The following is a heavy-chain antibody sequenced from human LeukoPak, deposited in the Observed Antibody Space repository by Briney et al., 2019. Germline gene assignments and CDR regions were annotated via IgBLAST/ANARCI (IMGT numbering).Heavy chain of an antibody. D-gene: IGHD3-22*01. V-gene: IGHV3-48*02. CDR1: GFTFSSYS. J-gene: IGHJ6*02. Sequence: GGSLRLSCAASGFTFSSYSTNWVRQAPGKGLEWVSYISSSSSTIYYADSVKGRFTISRDNAKNSLYLQMNSLRDEDTAVYYCARGRSVGYYDSSGYYPYGMDVWGQETTVTVSS. CDR2: ISSSSSTI. CDR3: ARGRSVGYYDSSGYYPYGMDV.